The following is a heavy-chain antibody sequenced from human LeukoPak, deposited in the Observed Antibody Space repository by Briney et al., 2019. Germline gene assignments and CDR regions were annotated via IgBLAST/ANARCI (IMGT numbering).Heavy chain of an antibody. D-gene: IGHD6-13*01. Sequence: GGSLRLSCAASGFTFSSYAMSWVRQAPGKGLEWVSAISGSGGSTYYADSVKGRFTISRDNSKNTLYLQMNSLRAEDTAVYYCAKIIAAAGSRGYYYYYGMDVWGQGTTVTVSS. CDR2: ISGSGGST. J-gene: IGHJ6*02. CDR1: GFTFSSYA. CDR3: AKIIAAAGSRGYYYYYGMDV. V-gene: IGHV3-23*01.